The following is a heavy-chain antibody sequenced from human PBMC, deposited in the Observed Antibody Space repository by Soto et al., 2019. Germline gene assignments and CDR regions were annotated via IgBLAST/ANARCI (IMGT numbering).Heavy chain of an antibody. J-gene: IGHJ4*02. CDR2: IYEAGTT. V-gene: IGHV4-39*02. Sequence: ESLSLTCAVPGASGSRTGFHWGWIRQPPGQGLEWIGSIYEAGTTFYNSSLKSRVTISADTSKNHFSLQLSSVTAADTAVYYCARRGSGHTFDYWGQGTLVTVSS. CDR1: GASGSRTGFH. CDR3: ARRGSGHTFDY. D-gene: IGHD3-10*01.